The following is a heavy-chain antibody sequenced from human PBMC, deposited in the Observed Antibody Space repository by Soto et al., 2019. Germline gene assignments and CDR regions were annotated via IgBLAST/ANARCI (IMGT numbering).Heavy chain of an antibody. J-gene: IGHJ3*02. Sequence: SQTLSLTCAISGDSVSSNSAAWNLLRQSPSRGLEWLGRTYYGSKWYNDYVVSVKSRITINPDTSKNQFSLQLNSVTPEDTAVYYCARERGVLSEAFDIWGQGTVVTV. D-gene: IGHD3-10*01. CDR1: GDSVSSNSAA. CDR3: ARERGVLSEAFDI. CDR2: TYYGSKWYN. V-gene: IGHV6-1*01.